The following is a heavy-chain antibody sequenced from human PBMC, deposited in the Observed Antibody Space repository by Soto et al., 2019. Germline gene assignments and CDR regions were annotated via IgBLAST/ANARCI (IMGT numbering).Heavy chain of an antibody. J-gene: IGHJ5*02. CDR2: IIPIFGTA. CDR1: GGTFSSYA. CDR3: AREAGRCSGGSCYSDWFDP. Sequence: QVQLVQSGAEVKKPGSSVKVSCKASGGTFSSYAISWVRQAPGQGLEWMGGIIPIFGTANYAQKFQGRVTITEDESTSTAYMELSSRRSEDTAGYYCAREAGRCSGGSCYSDWFDPWGQGTLVTVSS. V-gene: IGHV1-69*01. D-gene: IGHD2-15*01.